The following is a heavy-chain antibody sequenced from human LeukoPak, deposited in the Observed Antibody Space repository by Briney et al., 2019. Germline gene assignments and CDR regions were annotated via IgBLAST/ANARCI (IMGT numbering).Heavy chain of an antibody. CDR1: GFTFSSYS. CDR3: AAPLTGLHH. Sequence: GGSLRLSCAASGFTFSSYSMNWVRQAPGKGLEWVSCISSGSSTTHYADSVKGRFTISRDNSKNTLDLHMNSLRAEDTAVYYCAAPLTGLHHWGQGILVTVSS. D-gene: IGHD1-14*01. CDR2: ISSGSSTT. V-gene: IGHV3-48*01. J-gene: IGHJ4*02.